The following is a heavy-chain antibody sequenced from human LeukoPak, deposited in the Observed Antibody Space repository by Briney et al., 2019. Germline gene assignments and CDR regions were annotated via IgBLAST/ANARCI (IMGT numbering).Heavy chain of an antibody. Sequence: GESLKISCKGSGYSFTTYWIGWVRQMPVKGVEWMGIIYPGDSDTRYSPSFQGHVTISADKSISTAYLQWSGLKASDTAMYYCARHTFNNGWWGGDYWGQGTLVTVSS. D-gene: IGHD2-15*01. CDR3: ARHTFNNGWWGGDY. CDR1: GYSFTTYW. J-gene: IGHJ4*02. V-gene: IGHV5-51*01. CDR2: IYPGDSDT.